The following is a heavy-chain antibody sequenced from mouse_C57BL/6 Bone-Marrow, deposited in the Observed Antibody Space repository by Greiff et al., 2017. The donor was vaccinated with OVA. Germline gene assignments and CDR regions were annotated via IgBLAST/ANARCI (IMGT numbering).Heavy chain of an antibody. J-gene: IGHJ3*01. Sequence: QVQLQQPGAELVRPGTSVKLSCKASGYTFTSYWMHWVKQRPGQGLEWIGVIDPSDSYTNYNQKFKGKATLTVDTSSSTAYMQLSSLTSEDSAVYYCARRPACYGWFAYWGQGTLVTVSA. V-gene: IGHV1-59*01. CDR3: ARRPACYGWFAY. CDR2: IDPSDSYT. D-gene: IGHD1-1*01. CDR1: GYTFTSYW.